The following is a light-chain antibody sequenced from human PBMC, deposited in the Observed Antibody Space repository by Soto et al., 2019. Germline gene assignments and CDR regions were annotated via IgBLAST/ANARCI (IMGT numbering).Light chain of an antibody. Sequence: EIVLTQSPGTLSLSPGERATLSCRTSQSVSSSYLAWYRQKPGQAPRLLIYGASSRATGIPDRFSGSGSGTDFTLTISRLEPEDFEVYYCQQRYNWPPTFGQGTKVDIK. CDR3: QQRYNWPPT. V-gene: IGKV3D-20*02. CDR2: GAS. J-gene: IGKJ1*01. CDR1: QSVSSSY.